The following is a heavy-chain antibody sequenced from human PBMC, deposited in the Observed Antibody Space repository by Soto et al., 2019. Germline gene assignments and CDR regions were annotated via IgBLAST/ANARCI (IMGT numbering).Heavy chain of an antibody. Sequence: ASVKVSCKASGYTFTSYGISWVRQAPGQGLEWMGWISAYNGNTNYAQKLQGRVTMTTDTSTSTAYMELRSLRSDDTAVYYCARDGYYYDSSGYYYYFDYWGQGTLVTVSS. D-gene: IGHD3-22*01. J-gene: IGHJ4*02. V-gene: IGHV1-18*01. CDR3: ARDGYYYDSSGYYYYFDY. CDR1: GYTFTSYG. CDR2: ISAYNGNT.